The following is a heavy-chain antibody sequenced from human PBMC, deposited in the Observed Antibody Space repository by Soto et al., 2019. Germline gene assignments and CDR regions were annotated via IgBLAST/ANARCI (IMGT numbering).Heavy chain of an antibody. J-gene: IGHJ4*02. Sequence: TMSLTSAVVGWTFSCYYWSWLRPPTGKWLELIGEINHSGITNYNTSLKSRVTISVDTSKNQFSLNLSSVTAADTAVSYCARGLGSRSCFFVYWGQGALV. D-gene: IGHD6-6*01. CDR2: INHSGIT. V-gene: IGHV4-34*01. CDR1: GWTFSCYY. CDR3: ARGLGSRSCFFVY.